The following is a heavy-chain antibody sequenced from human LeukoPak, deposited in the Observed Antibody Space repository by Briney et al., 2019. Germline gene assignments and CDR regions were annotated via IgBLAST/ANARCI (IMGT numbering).Heavy chain of an antibody. J-gene: IGHJ4*02. CDR2: IRQDGSEK. D-gene: IGHD6-13*01. CDR3: ATSYSSSWFSGGVDY. V-gene: IGHV3-7*02. CDR1: GFXFSTYW. Sequence: GGSLRLSCAASGFXFSTYWMTWVRQAPGKGLEWVALIRQDGSEKWHVDSVKGRFTISRDNTKNSLYLQMNSLRAEDTAVYYCATSYSSSWFSGGVDYWGQGTLVTVSS.